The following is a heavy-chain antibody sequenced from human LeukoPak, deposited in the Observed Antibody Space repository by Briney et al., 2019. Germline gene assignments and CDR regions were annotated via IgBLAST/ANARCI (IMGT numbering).Heavy chain of an antibody. D-gene: IGHD1-26*01. CDR2: INPTGGST. CDR3: AGDNSVGDNAWWFDP. V-gene: IGHV1-46*01. J-gene: IGHJ5*02. CDR1: GYTFTSYY. Sequence: ASVKVSCKASGYTFTSYYMHWVRQAPGQGLEWMGLINPTGGSTGYAQKFQGRVTMTRDMSTSTDYMELSSLRSEDTAIYYCAGDNSVGDNAWWFDPWGQGTLVTVSP.